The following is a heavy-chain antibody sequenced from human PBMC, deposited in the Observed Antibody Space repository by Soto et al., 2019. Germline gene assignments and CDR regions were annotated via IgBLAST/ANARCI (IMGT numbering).Heavy chain of an antibody. CDR1: GFTFSSYA. Sequence: GGSLRLSCAASGFTFSSYAMHWVRQAPGKGLEWVAVISYDGSKKYYADSVKGRFTISRDNSKNTLYLQMNGLRAEDTAVYYCAREVRKDIVATIDYYYYYGMDVWGQGTTVTVSS. CDR2: ISYDGSKK. V-gene: IGHV3-30-3*01. D-gene: IGHD5-12*01. J-gene: IGHJ6*02. CDR3: AREVRKDIVATIDYYYYYGMDV.